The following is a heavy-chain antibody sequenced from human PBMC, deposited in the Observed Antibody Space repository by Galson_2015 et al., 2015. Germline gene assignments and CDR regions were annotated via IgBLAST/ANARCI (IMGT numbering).Heavy chain of an antibody. CDR2: IYPGDSDT. CDR1: GCSFTSYW. CDR3: ARRGKYSSGWFPLDY. D-gene: IGHD6-19*01. Sequence: QSGAEVKKPGESLQISCKGSGCSFTSYWIGWVRQMPGKGLEWMGIIYPGDSDTRYSPSFQGLVTISADKSISTAYLQWSSLKASDTAMYYCARRGKYSSGWFPLDYWGQGTLVTVSS. V-gene: IGHV5-51*01. J-gene: IGHJ4*02.